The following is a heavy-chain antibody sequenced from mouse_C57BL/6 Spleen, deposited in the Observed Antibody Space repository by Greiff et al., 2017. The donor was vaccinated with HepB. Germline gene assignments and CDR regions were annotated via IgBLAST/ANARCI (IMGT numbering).Heavy chain of an antibody. Sequence: VQLQQPGAELVKPGASVKLSCKASGYTFTSYWMQWVKQRPGQGLEWIGEIDPSDSYTNYNQKFKGKATLTVDTSSSTAYMQLSSLTSEDSAVYYCARKYYGSSYWGQGTTLTVSS. V-gene: IGHV1-50*01. CDR1: GYTFTSYW. CDR2: IDPSDSYT. CDR3: ARKYYGSSY. J-gene: IGHJ2*01. D-gene: IGHD1-1*01.